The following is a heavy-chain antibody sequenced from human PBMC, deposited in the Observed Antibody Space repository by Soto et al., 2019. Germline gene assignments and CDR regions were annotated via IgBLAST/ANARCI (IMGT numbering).Heavy chain of an antibody. Sequence: QVQLVESGGGVVQPGRSLRLSCAASGFTFSSYGMHWVRQAPGKGLEWVAVISYDGSNKYYADSVKGRFTISRDNSKNTLYLQMNSLRAEDTAVYYCAKDLRLRDSSSWYYFDYWGQGTLVTVSS. CDR3: AKDLRLRDSSSWYYFDY. V-gene: IGHV3-30*18. D-gene: IGHD6-13*01. J-gene: IGHJ4*02. CDR2: ISYDGSNK. CDR1: GFTFSSYG.